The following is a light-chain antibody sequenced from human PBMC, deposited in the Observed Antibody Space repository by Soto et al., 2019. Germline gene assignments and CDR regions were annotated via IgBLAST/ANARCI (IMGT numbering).Light chain of an antibody. CDR1: QSVSSNY. CDR2: GTS. V-gene: IGKV3-20*01. CDR3: QEHRTSPPSWT. J-gene: IGKJ1*01. Sequence: EIVLTQSPGTLSCSPGERATLSCRASQSVSSNYLAWYQQKPGQPPRRLIYGTSSRATGIPDRFSGSGSGTDFTLTISRLEPEDFAVYYCQEHRTSPPSWTFGQGTKVEI.